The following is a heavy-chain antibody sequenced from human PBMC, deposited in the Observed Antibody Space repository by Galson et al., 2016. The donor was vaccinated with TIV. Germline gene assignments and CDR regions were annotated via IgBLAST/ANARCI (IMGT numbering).Heavy chain of an antibody. Sequence: SLRLSCAASGFSFSAYAMTWVRQAPGKGLEWVSLISGSAYSTYYADSVKGRFTNSRHYSKNTVYLQMNSLRPDDTAIYYCAKDASSQVHDSGSFDSWGQGTLVTVSS. CDR3: AKDASSQVHDSGSFDS. J-gene: IGHJ4*02. CDR1: GFSFSAYA. V-gene: IGHV3-23*01. CDR2: ISGSAYST. D-gene: IGHD3-10*01.